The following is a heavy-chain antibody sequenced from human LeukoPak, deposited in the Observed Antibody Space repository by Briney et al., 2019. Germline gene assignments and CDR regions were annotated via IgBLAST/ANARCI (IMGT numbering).Heavy chain of an antibody. CDR3: ARALNWFDP. V-gene: IGHV4-61*01. Sequence: SETLSLTCTVSGGSVSSGSYYWRWIRQPPGKGLEWIGYIYYSGSTNYNPSLKSRVTISVDTSKNQFSLKLSSVTAADTAVYYCARALNWFDPWGQGTLVTVSS. CDR1: GGSVSSGSYY. CDR2: IYYSGST. J-gene: IGHJ5*02.